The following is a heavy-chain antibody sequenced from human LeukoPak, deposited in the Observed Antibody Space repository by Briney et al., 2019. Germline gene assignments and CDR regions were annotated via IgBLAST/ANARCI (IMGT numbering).Heavy chain of an antibody. CDR3: AGAYYCDRSGFYPEFFQH. J-gene: IGHJ1*01. CDR1: GFIFDDYG. V-gene: IGHV3-20*04. CDR2: ITWNGGYT. Sequence: RPGGSLRLSCAASGFIFDDYGMTWVRQAPGKGLEWVSGITWNGGYTGYADSVKGRFTISRDNAKNSLYLQMNSLRAEDTALYYCAGAYYCDRSGFYPEFFQHWGQGTLVIISS. D-gene: IGHD3-22*01.